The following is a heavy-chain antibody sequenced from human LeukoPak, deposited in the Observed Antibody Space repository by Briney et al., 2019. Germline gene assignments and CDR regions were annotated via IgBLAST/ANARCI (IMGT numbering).Heavy chain of an antibody. CDR2: IYYSGST. J-gene: IGHJ4*02. Sequence: PSETLSLTCTASGGSISSYYWSWIRQPPGKGLEWIGYIYYSGSTNYNAYLKSRVTISVDTSKNQFSLNLTSVTAADTAVYYCARASGHYRSFDYWGQGTLVTDSS. CDR1: GGSISSYY. D-gene: IGHD3-22*01. CDR3: ARASGHYRSFDY. V-gene: IGHV4-59*01.